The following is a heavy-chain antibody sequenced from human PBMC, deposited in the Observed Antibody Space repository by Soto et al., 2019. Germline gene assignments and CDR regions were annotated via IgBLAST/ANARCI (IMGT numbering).Heavy chain of an antibody. V-gene: IGHV3-21*01. Sequence: GGSLRLSCAASGFTCSSYSMNWVRQAPGKGLEWVSSISSSSSYIYYADSVKGRFTISRDNAKNSLYLQMNSLRAEDTAVYYCASSVEMATIGDYYYGMDVWGQGTTVTVSS. J-gene: IGHJ6*02. D-gene: IGHD5-12*01. CDR3: ASSVEMATIGDYYYGMDV. CDR1: GFTCSSYS. CDR2: ISSSSSYI.